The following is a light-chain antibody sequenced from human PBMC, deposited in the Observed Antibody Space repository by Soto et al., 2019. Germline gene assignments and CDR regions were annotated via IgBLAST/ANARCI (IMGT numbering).Light chain of an antibody. V-gene: IGKV3-15*01. CDR2: GAS. CDR3: QQYNNWPLT. CDR1: LSVSSN. J-gene: IGKJ4*01. Sequence: EIVMTQSPATLSVSPGERATLSCRASLSVSSNLAWYLQKSGQVSRLLIYGASTRATGILARFSGSGSGTEFTLTISSLQSEDFAVYYCQQYNNWPLTFGGGTKV.